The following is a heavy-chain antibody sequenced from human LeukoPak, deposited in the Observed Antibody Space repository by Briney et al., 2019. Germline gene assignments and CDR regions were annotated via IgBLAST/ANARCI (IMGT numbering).Heavy chain of an antibody. J-gene: IGHJ5*02. CDR3: ARGITMVRGVTDWFDP. CDR1: GYTFTSDG. V-gene: IGHV1-18*01. D-gene: IGHD3-10*01. CDR2: ISAYNGNT. Sequence: ASVKVSCKASGYTFTSDGISWVRQAPGQGLEWMGWISAYNGNTNYAQKLQGRVTMTTDTSTSTAYMELRSLRSDDTAVYYCARGITMVRGVTDWFDPWGQGTLVTVSS.